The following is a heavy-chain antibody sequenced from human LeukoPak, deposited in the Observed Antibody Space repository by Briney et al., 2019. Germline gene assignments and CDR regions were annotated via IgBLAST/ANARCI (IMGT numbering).Heavy chain of an antibody. D-gene: IGHD3-22*01. Sequence: ASVKDSCKASGYTFTDYYMHWVRQAPGQGLEWMGWINPKSGGTNHAQRFQGRVTMTRDTSISAAYMELSSLGSDDTAVYYCARQGGPMTVVVKVASDIWGQGTMVTVSS. CDR1: GYTFTDYY. CDR2: INPKSGGT. J-gene: IGHJ3*02. CDR3: ARQGGPMTVVVKVASDI. V-gene: IGHV1-2*02.